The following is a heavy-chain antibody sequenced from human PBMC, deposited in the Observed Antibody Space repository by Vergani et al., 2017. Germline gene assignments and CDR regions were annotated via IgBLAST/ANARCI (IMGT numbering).Heavy chain of an antibody. CDR1: GFTFSNYG. J-gene: IGHJ6*03. CDR3: ARQSYYYYYMDV. CDR2: INSDGSST. V-gene: IGHV3-74*02. Sequence: VQLVESGGGVVQPGGSLRLSCGASGFTFSNYGMHWVRQAPGKGLVWVSRINSDGSSTSYADSVKGRFTISRDNAKNTLYLQMNSLRAEDTAVYYCARQSYYYYYMDVWGKGTTVTVSS.